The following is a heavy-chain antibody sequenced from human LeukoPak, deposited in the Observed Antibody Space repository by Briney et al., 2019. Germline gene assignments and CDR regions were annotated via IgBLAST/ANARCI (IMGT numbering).Heavy chain of an antibody. J-gene: IGHJ4*02. D-gene: IGHD2-15*01. V-gene: IGHV1-69*04. CDR2: IIPILGIA. CDR1: GGTFSSYA. Sequence: APVKVSCKASGGTFSSYAISWVRQAPGQGLEWMGRIIPILGIANYAQKFQGRVTITADKSTSTAYMELSSLRSEDTAVYYCARDRQGGGKCSGGSCPNGDYWGQGTLVTVSS. CDR3: ARDRQGGGKCSGGSCPNGDY.